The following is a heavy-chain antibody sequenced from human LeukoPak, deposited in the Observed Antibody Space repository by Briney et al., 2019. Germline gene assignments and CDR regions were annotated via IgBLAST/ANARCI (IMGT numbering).Heavy chain of an antibody. D-gene: IGHD3-9*01. CDR1: GFTFNHYG. Sequence: GGSLRLSCTASGFTFNHYGMHWVRQAPGKRLEWVAGIWYDGTNKYYADSVKGRVTISRDNSRNTLYLQMNSLRVEDTAMYSCARDPAGYRGNFDYWGQGTLVTVSS. J-gene: IGHJ4*02. CDR3: ARDPAGYRGNFDY. CDR2: IWYDGTNK. V-gene: IGHV3-33*01.